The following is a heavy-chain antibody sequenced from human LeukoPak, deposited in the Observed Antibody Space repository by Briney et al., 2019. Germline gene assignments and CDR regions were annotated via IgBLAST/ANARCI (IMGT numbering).Heavy chain of an antibody. J-gene: IGHJ4*01. CDR3: AKARDSANYYFDS. D-gene: IGHD1-26*01. Sequence: GGSLRLSCAASGFSFIHDTMNWVRQAPGKGPGWGAYIQDEGITKNYGDSVKGRFDISRDNSKNTVYLDMASLTVADTALYYCAKARDSANYYFDSWGHGTLVIVSS. CDR1: GFSFIHDT. V-gene: IGHV3-30*02. CDR2: IQDEGITK.